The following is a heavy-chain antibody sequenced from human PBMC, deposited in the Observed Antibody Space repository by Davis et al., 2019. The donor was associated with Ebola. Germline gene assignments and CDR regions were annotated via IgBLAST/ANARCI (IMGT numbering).Heavy chain of an antibody. J-gene: IGHJ6*02. CDR3: ARESIAARRYYYGMDV. V-gene: IGHV1-8*01. D-gene: IGHD6-6*01. CDR1: AYTFTSYD. Sequence: ASVKVSCKASAYTFTSYDINWVRQATGQGLEWMGWMNPNSGNTGYAQKFQGRVTMTRNTSISTAYMELSRLRSDDTAVYYCARESIAARRYYYGMDVWGQGTTVTVSS. CDR2: MNPNSGNT.